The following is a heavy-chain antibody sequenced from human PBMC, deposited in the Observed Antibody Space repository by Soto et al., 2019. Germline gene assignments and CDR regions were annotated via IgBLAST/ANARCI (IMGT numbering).Heavy chain of an antibody. Sequence: EVQLVESGGGLVQPGGSLRLSCAASGFTFSSYWMHWVRQAPGKGLVWVSRINSDGSVTYYADSVKGRFTISRGNAKNSLYLQMNSLRAEDTAVYYCARGGYSGSFKALDYWGQGTLVTVSS. CDR2: INSDGSVT. J-gene: IGHJ4*02. CDR3: ARGGYSGSFKALDY. V-gene: IGHV3-74*01. CDR1: GFTFSSYW. D-gene: IGHD1-26*01.